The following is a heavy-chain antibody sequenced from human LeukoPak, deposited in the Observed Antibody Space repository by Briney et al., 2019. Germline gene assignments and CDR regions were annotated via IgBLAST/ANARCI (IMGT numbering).Heavy chain of an antibody. CDR1: GYTFSSYG. CDR3: ARAYCGGDCFFPYC. J-gene: IGHJ4*02. CDR2: MSAKNGNI. V-gene: IGHV1-18*03. D-gene: IGHD2-21*02. Sequence: ASVKVSCKASGYTFSSYGFSWVRQAPGQGLEWMGGMSAKNGNINYAQKIQGRVSMTTDTSTNAVYMELRSLRSDDMAVYYCARAYCGGDCFFPYCWGQGALVAVSS.